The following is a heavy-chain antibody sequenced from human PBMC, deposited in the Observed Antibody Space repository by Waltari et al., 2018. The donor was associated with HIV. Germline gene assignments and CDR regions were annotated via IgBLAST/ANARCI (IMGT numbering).Heavy chain of an antibody. J-gene: IGHJ4*02. D-gene: IGHD5-18*01. V-gene: IGHV4-38-2*01. CDR3: GSGSRRGHSHGIDY. Sequence: QVQLHESGPGMVKPSEPLSLTCAVSVYSISSDYYWGWIRQPPGKGLEWIGSASRSGSTYYSPSLKSRVTISLDTSKNQFSLKLNSVAAADTAVYYCGSGSRRGHSHGIDYWGQGTLVTVSS. CDR1: VYSISSDYY. CDR2: ASRSGST.